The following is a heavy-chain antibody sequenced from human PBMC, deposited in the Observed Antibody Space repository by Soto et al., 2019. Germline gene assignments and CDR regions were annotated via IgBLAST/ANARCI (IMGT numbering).Heavy chain of an antibody. V-gene: IGHV3-15*07. J-gene: IGHJ5*02. CDR2: IKSNTDGGTT. CDR3: TTGSIIETKNNWCDP. D-gene: IGHD1-20*01. CDR1: NFTFTNAW. Sequence: EVPLVESGGGLVKPGGSLRLSCSASNFTFTNAWMNWVRQAPGKGLAWVGRIKSNTDGGTTDYAAPVKGRFLISRDDSKNTGYLQMNSLETEDTAVYYCTTGSIIETKNNWCDPWGEGTLDTVSS.